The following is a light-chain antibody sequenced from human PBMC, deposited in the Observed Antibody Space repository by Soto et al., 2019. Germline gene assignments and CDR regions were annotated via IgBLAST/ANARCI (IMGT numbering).Light chain of an antibody. V-gene: IGLV7-46*01. CDR3: LLSYNGPHV. CDR2: DTV. J-gene: IGLJ1*01. Sequence: QAVVTQEPSLTVSPGGTVTLTCGSSTGTVTSGHYPYWFQQKPGQAPRTLIYDTVKKHSWTPARFSGSLLGGKAALTLSGAQPEDEADYYCLLSYNGPHVFGPGTKVTLL. CDR1: TGTVTSGHY.